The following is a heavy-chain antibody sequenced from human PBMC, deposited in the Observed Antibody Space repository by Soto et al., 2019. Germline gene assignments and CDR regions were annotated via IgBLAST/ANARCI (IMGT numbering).Heavy chain of an antibody. CDR3: ARGRAFGGVLVDFDY. J-gene: IGHJ4*02. CDR2: MNPNSGNT. V-gene: IGHV1-8*01. CDR1: GYTFTRYD. D-gene: IGHD3-16*02. Sequence: QVQLVQSGAEVKKPGASVKVSGKASGYTFTRYDINWGRQATGQGLEWMGWMNPNSGNTGYAQKFQGRVTMTRNTSISTAYMELSRLRSEDTAVYYCARGRAFGGVLVDFDYWGQGTLVTVSA.